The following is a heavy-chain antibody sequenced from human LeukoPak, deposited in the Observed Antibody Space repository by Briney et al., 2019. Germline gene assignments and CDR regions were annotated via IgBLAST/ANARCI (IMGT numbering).Heavy chain of an antibody. J-gene: IGHJ5*02. CDR2: ISSSSSYI. CDR1: GFTFSSYS. V-gene: IGHV3-21*01. D-gene: IGHD3-16*01. Sequence: GGSLRLSCAASGFTFSSYSMNWVRQAPGQGLEWVSSISSSSSYICYADSVKGRFTISRDNAKNSLYLQMNSLSSEDTAVYYCARVRSSDYVWGGREPFDPWGQGTLVTVSS. CDR3: ARVRSSDYVWGGREPFDP.